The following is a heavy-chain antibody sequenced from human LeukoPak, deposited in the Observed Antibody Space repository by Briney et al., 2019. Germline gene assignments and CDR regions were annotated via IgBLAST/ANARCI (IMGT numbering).Heavy chain of an antibody. CDR3: AREPGGYFGY. V-gene: IGHV4-59*01. J-gene: IGHJ4*02. CDR2: IYYSGST. D-gene: IGHD3-10*01. Sequence: PSETLSLTCTVSGGSISSYYWSWIRQPPGKGLGWIGYIYYSGSTNYNPSLKSRVTISVDTSKNQFSLKLSSVTAADTAVYYCAREPGGYFGYWGQGTLVTVSS. CDR1: GGSISSYY.